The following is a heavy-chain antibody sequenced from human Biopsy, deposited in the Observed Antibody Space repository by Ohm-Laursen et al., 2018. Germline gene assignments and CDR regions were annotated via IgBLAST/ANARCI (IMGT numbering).Heavy chain of an antibody. J-gene: IGHJ1*01. CDR3: ATKLTGYFHH. CDR1: GGTFSNYG. CDR2: NIPILGTG. V-gene: IGHV1-69*06. D-gene: IGHD3-9*01. Sequence: SVKASCKAPGGTFSNYGVNWVRQAPGQGLEWLGGNIPILGTGNYAQKFQDRVTVAADTSTSTATMELRSLRSDDTAVYYCATKLTGYFHHWGQGTLVIVSS.